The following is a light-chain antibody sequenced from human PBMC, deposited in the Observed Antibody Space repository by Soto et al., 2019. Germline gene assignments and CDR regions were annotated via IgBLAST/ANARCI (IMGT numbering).Light chain of an antibody. CDR3: AAWDDSLNGRV. Sequence: QSVLTQPPSVSAAPGQKVTMSCSGSDSNIGSNTVNWYQQLPGTAPKLLIYSNNQRPSGVPDRFSGSKSGTSASLAISGLQSEDEADYYCAAWDDSLNGRVFGGGTKLTVL. V-gene: IGLV1-44*01. CDR1: DSNIGSNT. CDR2: SNN. J-gene: IGLJ2*01.